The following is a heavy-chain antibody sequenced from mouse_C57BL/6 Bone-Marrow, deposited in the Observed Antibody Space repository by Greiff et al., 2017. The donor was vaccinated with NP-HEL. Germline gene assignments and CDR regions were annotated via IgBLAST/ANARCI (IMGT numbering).Heavy chain of an antibody. V-gene: IGHV5-9*01. Sequence: EVKLMESGGGLVKPGGSLKLSCAASGFTFSSYTMSWVRQTPEKRLEWVATISGGGGNTYYPDSVKGRFTISRDNAKNTLYLQMSSLRSEDTALYYCARQVRDYSAYWGQGTLVTVSA. J-gene: IGHJ3*01. CDR1: GFTFSSYT. CDR3: ARQVRDYSAY. CDR2: ISGGGGNT. D-gene: IGHD2-12*01.